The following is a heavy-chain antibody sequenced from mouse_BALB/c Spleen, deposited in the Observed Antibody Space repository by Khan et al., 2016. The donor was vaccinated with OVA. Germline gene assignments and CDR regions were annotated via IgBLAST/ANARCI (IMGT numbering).Heavy chain of an antibody. Sequence: EVQLVESGPGLVKPSQSLSLICTVTGYSITSDYVWNWIRQFPGNKLEWMCFISYSGNTNYNPSLKSRISITRDTSKNQFFLHLNSVTTEDTATYYCARVYGGDFDYWGQGTTLTVSS. CDR2: ISYSGNT. J-gene: IGHJ2*01. D-gene: IGHD1-1*01. CDR1: GYSITSDYV. V-gene: IGHV3-2*02. CDR3: ARVYGGDFDY.